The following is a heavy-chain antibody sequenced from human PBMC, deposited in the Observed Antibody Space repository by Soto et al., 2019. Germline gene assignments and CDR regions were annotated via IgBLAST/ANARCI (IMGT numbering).Heavy chain of an antibody. CDR1: GYTFINHG. J-gene: IGHJ4*02. V-gene: IGHV1-18*04. CDR2: VSGSNGNT. CDR3: ARDFYPLAYYFDP. Sequence: QVQLVQSEAEVKKPGASVKVSCEASGYTFINHGISWVRQAPGQGLEWMGWVSGSNGNTKYAQKFQGRVTMTTETSTSTAHMELRNLRSDDTAVYFGARDFYPLAYYFDPWGQGTLGTVSS.